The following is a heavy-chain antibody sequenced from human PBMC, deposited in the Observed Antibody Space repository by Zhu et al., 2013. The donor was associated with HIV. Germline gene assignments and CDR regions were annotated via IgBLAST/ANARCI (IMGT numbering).Heavy chain of an antibody. J-gene: IGHJ5*02. CDR1: GGTFSSYA. CDR3: THSFHYDILTANWFDP. CDR2: IIPIFGTA. Sequence: QVQLVQSGAEVKKPGSSVKVSCKASGGTFSSYAISWVRQAPGQGLEWMGGIIPIFGTANYAQKFQGRVTITADESTSTAYMELSSLRSEDTAVYYCTHSFHYDILTANWFDPWGQGTLVTVSS. V-gene: IGHV1-69*01. D-gene: IGHD3-9*01.